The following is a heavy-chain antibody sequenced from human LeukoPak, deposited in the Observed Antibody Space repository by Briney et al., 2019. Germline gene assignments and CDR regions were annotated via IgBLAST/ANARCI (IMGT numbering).Heavy chain of an antibody. Sequence: PSETLSLTCTVSGGSISSYYWSWIRQPPGKGLEWIGYIYYSGSTYYNPSLKSRVTISVDTSKNQFSLKLSSVTAADTAVYYCARLVAVASTRYFDYWGQGTLVTVSS. D-gene: IGHD6-19*01. CDR3: ARLVAVASTRYFDY. V-gene: IGHV4-59*08. CDR1: GGSISSYY. CDR2: IYYSGST. J-gene: IGHJ4*02.